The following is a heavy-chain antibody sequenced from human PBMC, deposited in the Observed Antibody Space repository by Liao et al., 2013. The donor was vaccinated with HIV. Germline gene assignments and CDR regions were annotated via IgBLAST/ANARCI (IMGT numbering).Heavy chain of an antibody. D-gene: IGHD5-18*01. J-gene: IGHJ6*03. V-gene: IGHV4-59*01. CDR2: IYYSGST. CDR1: GVSISRYY. Sequence: QVQLQESGPGLVKPSETLSLTCTVSGVSISRYYWSWIRQPPGKGLEWIGYIYYSGSTNYNPSLKSRVTISIDTSKNQFSLKLSSVTAADTAVYYCARWRGDTAMDYYYYYYMDVWGKGTTVTVSS. CDR3: ARWRGDTAMDYYYYYYMDV.